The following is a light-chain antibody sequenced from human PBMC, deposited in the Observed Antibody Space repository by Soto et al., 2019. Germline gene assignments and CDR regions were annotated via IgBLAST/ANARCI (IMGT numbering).Light chain of an antibody. Sequence: EIVMTQSPATLSVSPGESATLSCRASQSVSVNLAWYQQKPGQAPRLLIFGASTRATGIPARFSGSGSGTDFTLTISSLQSEDFATYYCQQANSSPPWTFGQGTKVEI. V-gene: IGKV3-15*01. CDR1: QSVSVN. CDR2: GAS. J-gene: IGKJ1*01. CDR3: QQANSSPPWT.